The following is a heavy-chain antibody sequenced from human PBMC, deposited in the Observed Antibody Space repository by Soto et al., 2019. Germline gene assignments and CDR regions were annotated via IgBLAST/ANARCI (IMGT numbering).Heavy chain of an antibody. CDR3: AKVSRAVAAPPDGMDV. V-gene: IGHV3-23*01. Sequence: EVQLLESGGGLVQPGGSLRLSCAASGFTFSSYAMSWVRQAPGKGLEWVSVISGSGGSTYYADSVKGRFTISRDNTKNTLYLQMNSLRAEDTAVYYCAKVSRAVAAPPDGMDVWGQGTTVTVSS. D-gene: IGHD6-19*01. CDR1: GFTFSSYA. J-gene: IGHJ6*02. CDR2: ISGSGGST.